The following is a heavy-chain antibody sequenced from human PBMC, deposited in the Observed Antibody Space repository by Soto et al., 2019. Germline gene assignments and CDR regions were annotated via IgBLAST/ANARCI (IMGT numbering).Heavy chain of an antibody. D-gene: IGHD2-2*01. J-gene: IGHJ5*02. Sequence: GASVKVSCKASGYTFTSYGISWVRQAPGEGLEWMGWISAYNGNTNYAQKLQGRVTITADESTSTAYMELSSLRSEDTAVYYCARDQTSGCSSTSCTNWFDPWGQGTLVTVSS. CDR3: ARDQTSGCSSTSCTNWFDP. CDR1: GYTFTSYG. V-gene: IGHV1-18*04. CDR2: ISAYNGNT.